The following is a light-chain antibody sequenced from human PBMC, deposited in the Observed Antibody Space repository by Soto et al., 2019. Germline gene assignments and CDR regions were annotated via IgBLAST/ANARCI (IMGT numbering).Light chain of an antibody. CDR2: DAS. Sequence: DIQMTQSPSTLSASVGDRVTITCRASQSISSWLAWYQQKPGKAPKLLIYDASSLESGVPSRFSGSGSGTEFSLTISSLQPDDFATYHCQQHKSYRTFGQGTKVDIK. CDR3: QQHKSYRT. V-gene: IGKV1-5*01. CDR1: QSISSW. J-gene: IGKJ1*01.